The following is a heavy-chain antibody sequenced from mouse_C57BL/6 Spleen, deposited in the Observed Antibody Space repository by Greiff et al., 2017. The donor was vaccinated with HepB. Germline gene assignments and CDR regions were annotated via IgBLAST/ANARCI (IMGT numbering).Heavy chain of an antibody. V-gene: IGHV5-4*01. Sequence: EVQLVESGGGLVKPGGSLKLSCAASGFTFSSYAMSWVRQTPEKRLECVATISDGGSYTYYPDNVKGRFTISRDNAKNNLYLQMSHLKSEDTAMYYCARDQGKFYFDYWGQGTTLTVSS. CDR2: ISDGGSYT. CDR3: ARDQGKFYFDY. CDR1: GFTFSSYA. D-gene: IGHD3-2*02. J-gene: IGHJ2*01.